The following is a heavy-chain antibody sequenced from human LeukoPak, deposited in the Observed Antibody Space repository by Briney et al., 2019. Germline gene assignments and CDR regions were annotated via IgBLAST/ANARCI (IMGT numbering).Heavy chain of an antibody. D-gene: IGHD3-10*01. CDR1: GGSISSGSYY. V-gene: IGHV4-61*02. Sequence: PSQTLSLTCTVSGGSISSGSYYWSWIRQPAGKGLEWIGRIYTSGSTNYNPSLKSRVTISVDTSKNQFSLKLSSVTAADTAVYYCVRAIVRGFRDPGYFDYWGQGTLVTVSS. J-gene: IGHJ4*02. CDR3: VRAIVRGFRDPGYFDY. CDR2: IYTSGST.